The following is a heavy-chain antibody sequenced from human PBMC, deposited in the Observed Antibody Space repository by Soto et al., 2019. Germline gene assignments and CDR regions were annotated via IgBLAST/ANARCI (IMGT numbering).Heavy chain of an antibody. V-gene: IGHV3-23*01. CDR2: ISGSGDST. D-gene: IGHD6-19*01. Sequence: LRLSCAASGFTFSTYAMNWVRQAPGKGLEWVSGISGSGDSTYYADSVKGRFTVSSDNSKNTLYLQMNSLRAEDTAVFYCAKERSSGWSFDYWGQGALVTVSS. J-gene: IGHJ4*02. CDR3: AKERSSGWSFDY. CDR1: GFTFSTYA.